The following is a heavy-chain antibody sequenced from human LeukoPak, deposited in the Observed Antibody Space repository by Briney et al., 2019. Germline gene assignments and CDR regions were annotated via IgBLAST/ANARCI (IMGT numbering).Heavy chain of an antibody. CDR2: IRGNGDRT. D-gene: IGHD1-1*01. Sequence: PGGSLRLSCAASRFTFSSNAMTWVRQAPGKGLEWVSTIRGNGDRTHYADSVTGRFTISRDNSKNTLYLQMNSLRGEDSAIYYCAKGQELDDGVFDSWGQGTLVTVSS. CDR1: RFTFSSNA. J-gene: IGHJ4*02. CDR3: AKGQELDDGVFDS. V-gene: IGHV3-23*01.